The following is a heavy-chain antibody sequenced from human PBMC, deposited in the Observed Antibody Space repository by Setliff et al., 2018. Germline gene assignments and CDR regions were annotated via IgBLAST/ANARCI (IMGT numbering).Heavy chain of an antibody. CDR2: IKQDGSDI. CDR1: GFTFSTHW. Sequence: GGSLRLSCAASGFTFSTHWMSWVRQTPGKGLEWVANIKQDGSDIKYVDSVKGRFTISRDNAKNSLYLQMNNLRAEDTAVYHCARGARLYETDHHYYGWLDPWGQGTLVTVSS. J-gene: IGHJ5*02. V-gene: IGHV3-7*01. CDR3: ARGARLYETDHHYYGWLDP. D-gene: IGHD3-22*01.